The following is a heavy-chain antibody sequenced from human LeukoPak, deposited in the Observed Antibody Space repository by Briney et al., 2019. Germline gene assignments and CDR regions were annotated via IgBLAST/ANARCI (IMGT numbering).Heavy chain of an antibody. D-gene: IGHD6-19*01. CDR3: ARVLNSGWYANYYYMDV. V-gene: IGHV1-8*03. CDR2: MNPNSGNT. Sequence: ASVKASCKASGYTFTSYDINWVRQATGQGLEWMGWMNPNSGNTGYAQKFQGRATITRNTSISTAYMELSSLRSEDTAVYYCARVLNSGWYANYYYMDVWGKGTTVTVSS. J-gene: IGHJ6*03. CDR1: GYTFTSYD.